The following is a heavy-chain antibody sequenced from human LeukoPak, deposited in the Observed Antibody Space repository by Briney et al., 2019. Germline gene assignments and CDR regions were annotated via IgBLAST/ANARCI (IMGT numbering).Heavy chain of an antibody. J-gene: IGHJ6*02. V-gene: IGHV3-30*18. D-gene: IGHD6-13*01. CDR1: GFTFSSYG. Sequence: PGRSLRLSCAASGFTFSSYGMHWVRQAPGKGLEWVAVISYDGSNKYYADSVKGRFTISRDNSKNTLYLQMNSLRAEDTAVYYCAKDQDSSSWLLYYYYGMDVWGQGTTVTVSS. CDR2: ISYDGSNK. CDR3: AKDQDSSSWLLYYYYGMDV.